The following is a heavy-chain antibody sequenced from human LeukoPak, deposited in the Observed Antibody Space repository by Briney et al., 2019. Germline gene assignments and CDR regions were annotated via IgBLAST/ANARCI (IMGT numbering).Heavy chain of an antibody. CDR3: ARDEVGASRTTGYYYYMDV. D-gene: IGHD1-26*01. Sequence: GGSLRLSCAASGFTFSDYYMSWIRQAPGKGLVWVSYISSSGSTIYYADSVKGRFTISRDNAKNSLYLQMNSLRAEDTAVYYCARDEVGASRTTGYYYYMDVWGKGTTVTVSS. J-gene: IGHJ6*03. CDR1: GFTFSDYY. V-gene: IGHV3-11*04. CDR2: ISSSGSTI.